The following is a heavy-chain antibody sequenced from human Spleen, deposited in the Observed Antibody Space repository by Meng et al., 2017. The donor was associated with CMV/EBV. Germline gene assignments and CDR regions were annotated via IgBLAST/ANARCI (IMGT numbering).Heavy chain of an antibody. D-gene: IGHD2-2*01. CDR1: GFTFSSYW. CDR2: MNIDGSGT. V-gene: IGHV3-74*01. CDR3: ARDYCSSTSWGIYGMDV. Sequence: GGSLRLSCVASGFTFSSYWMHWVRQAPGKGLVWVSRMNIDGSGTDYADSVKGRFSISRDNAKNTLYLQMNSLRGEDTAVYYCARDYCSSTSWGIYGMDVWGQGTTVTVSS. J-gene: IGHJ6*02.